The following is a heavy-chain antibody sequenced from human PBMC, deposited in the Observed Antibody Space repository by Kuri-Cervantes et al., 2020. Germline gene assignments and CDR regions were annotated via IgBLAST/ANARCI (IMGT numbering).Heavy chain of an antibody. CDR2: IYYSGST. CDR3: ARRAHYYDSSGYYLSWFDP. V-gene: IGHV4-39*01. Sequence: SETLSLTCTVSGGSISSYYWGWIRQPPGKGLEWIGSIYYSGSTYYNPSLKSRVTISVDTSKNQFSLKLSSVTAADTAVYYCARRAHYYDSSGYYLSWFDPWGQGTLVTVSS. CDR1: GGSISSYY. D-gene: IGHD3-22*01. J-gene: IGHJ5*02.